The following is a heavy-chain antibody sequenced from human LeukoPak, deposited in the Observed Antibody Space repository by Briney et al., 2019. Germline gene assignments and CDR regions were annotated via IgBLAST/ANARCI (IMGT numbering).Heavy chain of an antibody. CDR3: ARAGMWIQLWSTSFDY. CDR1: GFTFSSYG. CDR2: IRYDGSNK. D-gene: IGHD5-18*01. V-gene: IGHV3-30*02. Sequence: PGGSLRLSCAASGFTFSSYGMHWVRQAPGKGLEWVAFIRYDGSNKYYADSVKGRFTISRDNSKNTLYLQMNSLRAEDTAVYYCARAGMWIQLWSTSFDYWGQGTLVTVSS. J-gene: IGHJ4*02.